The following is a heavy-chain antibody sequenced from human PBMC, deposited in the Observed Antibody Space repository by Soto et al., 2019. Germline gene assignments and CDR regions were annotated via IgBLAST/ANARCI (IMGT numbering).Heavy chain of an antibody. Sequence: QITLKESGPTLVKPTQTLTLTCTFSGFSLSTSGVGVGWIRQPPGKALEWLALIYWDDDKRYSPSLKSRLTITMDTSKNQVVLTMTNMDPVDTATYYCAHSLVDTAMAGWGGDYYYGMDVWGQGTTVTVSS. CDR1: GFSLSTSGVG. V-gene: IGHV2-5*02. D-gene: IGHD5-18*01. J-gene: IGHJ6*02. CDR3: AHSLVDTAMAGWGGDYYYGMDV. CDR2: IYWDDDK.